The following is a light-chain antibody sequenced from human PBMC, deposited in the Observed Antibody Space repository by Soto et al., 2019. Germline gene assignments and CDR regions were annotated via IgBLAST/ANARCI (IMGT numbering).Light chain of an antibody. CDR2: EVR. Sequence: SVRTQSACESGSPGQSITRSYAGTMRDVGAYNLVSWYQQHPGRVPQLIIYEVRNRPSGISFRFSGSKSGNTASLTISGLQAEDEADYYCSSFTSKSTLIFGGGTKVTVL. CDR3: SSFTSKSTLI. CDR1: MRDVGAYNL. J-gene: IGLJ2*01. V-gene: IGLV2-14*01.